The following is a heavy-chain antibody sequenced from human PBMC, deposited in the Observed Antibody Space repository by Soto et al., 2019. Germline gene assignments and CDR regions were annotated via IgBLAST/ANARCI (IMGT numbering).Heavy chain of an antibody. V-gene: IGHV3-23*01. CDR1: GFTFSSYA. Sequence: PGGSLRLSCAASGFTFSSYAMSWVRQAPGKGLEWVSSISGSGGSTYYADSVKGRFTISRDNSKNTVYLQMNSLRAEDTAVYYCADIFNWRLFDYWGQGTLVTVSS. D-gene: IGHD1-1*01. CDR3: ADIFNWRLFDY. J-gene: IGHJ4*02. CDR2: ISGSGGST.